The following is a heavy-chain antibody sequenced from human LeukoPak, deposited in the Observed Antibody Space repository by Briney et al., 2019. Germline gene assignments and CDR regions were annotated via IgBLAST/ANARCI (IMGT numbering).Heavy chain of an antibody. CDR3: ARLIGGYHGLGTYWSLDS. CDR1: GFTFSSYS. CDR2: ISTGCDYI. D-gene: IGHD3-10*01. Sequence: GGSLRLSCAAAGFTFSSYSMNWGRQAPGKGLEWVSSISTGCDYIYYAAAVKGRFTVSRDNAKNSLSLQMNSLTAEDTAVYYCARLIGGYHGLGTYWSLDSWGQGTLVTVSS. J-gene: IGHJ4*02. V-gene: IGHV3-21*01.